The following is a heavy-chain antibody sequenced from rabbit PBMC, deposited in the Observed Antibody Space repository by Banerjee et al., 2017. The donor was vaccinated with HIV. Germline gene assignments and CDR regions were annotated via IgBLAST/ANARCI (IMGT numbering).Heavy chain of an antibody. J-gene: IGHJ4*01. CDR2: IDGGSSGSA. V-gene: IGHV1S45*01. CDR3: VKGSYDYYGGKYFNL. Sequence: QEQLVEYGGDLVQPEGSLTLTCKASGFSFSSTYWICWARQAPGKGLEWIGCIDGGSSGSALYVSWAKGRFTISKTSSTTVTLQMTSLTAADTATYFCVKGSYDYYGGKYFNLWGPGTLVTVS. CDR1: GFSFSSTYW. D-gene: IGHD2-1*01.